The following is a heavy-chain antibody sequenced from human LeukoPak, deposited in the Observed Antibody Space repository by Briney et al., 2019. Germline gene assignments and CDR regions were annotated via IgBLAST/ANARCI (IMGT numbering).Heavy chain of an antibody. D-gene: IGHD1-7*01. CDR3: ARAYLVTGTGGY. V-gene: IGHV3-21*01. Sequence: GGSLRLSCAASGFTFSSYSMNWVRQAPGKGLEWVSSIGSSSSYIYYADSVKGRFTISRDNAKNSLYLQMNSLRAEDTAVYYCARAYLVTGTGGYWGQGTLVTVSS. CDR1: GFTFSSYS. J-gene: IGHJ4*02. CDR2: IGSSSSYI.